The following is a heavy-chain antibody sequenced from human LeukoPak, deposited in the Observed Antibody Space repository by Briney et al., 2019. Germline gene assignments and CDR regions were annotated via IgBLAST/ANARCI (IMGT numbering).Heavy chain of an antibody. D-gene: IGHD2-2*01. CDR1: GFTFSSYN. CDR2: IQNDGSNT. J-gene: IGHJ4*02. Sequence: GGSLRLSCATSGFTFSSYNMHWVRQAPGKGLEWVAFIQNDGSNTYYADSVKGRFTISRDNSKNTLYLQMNSLRAEDTTVYYCAKDAGGGLCYFDYWGQGTLVTASS. CDR3: AKDAGGGLCYFDY. V-gene: IGHV3-30*02.